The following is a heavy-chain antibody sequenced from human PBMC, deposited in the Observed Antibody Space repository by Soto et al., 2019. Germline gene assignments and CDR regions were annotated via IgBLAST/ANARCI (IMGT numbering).Heavy chain of an antibody. CDR3: AGTGYHTVDY. CDR2: IYHTGST. CDR1: GGSITSNW. D-gene: IGHD3-9*01. Sequence: PSETLSLTCAVSGGSITSNWWSWVRQPPGKGLEWIGEIYHTGSTNYNPSLKSRVAISVDKSRSQFSLELSSVTAADTAVYYCAGTGYHTVDYWGQGTLVTVSS. J-gene: IGHJ4*02. V-gene: IGHV4-4*02.